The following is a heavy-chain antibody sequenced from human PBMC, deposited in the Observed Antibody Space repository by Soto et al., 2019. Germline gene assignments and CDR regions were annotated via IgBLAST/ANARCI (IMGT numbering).Heavy chain of an antibody. V-gene: IGHV4-30-4*01. CDR2: IYYSGST. CDR3: ARGADYYDSSGYSA. J-gene: IGHJ5*02. CDR1: GGSISSGDYY. Sequence: PSETLSLTCTVSGGSISSGDYYWSWIRQPPGKGLEWIGYIYYSGSTYYNPSLKSRVTISVDTSKNQFSLKLSSVTAADTAVYYCARGADYYDSSGYSAWRQRTLITVSS. D-gene: IGHD3-22*01.